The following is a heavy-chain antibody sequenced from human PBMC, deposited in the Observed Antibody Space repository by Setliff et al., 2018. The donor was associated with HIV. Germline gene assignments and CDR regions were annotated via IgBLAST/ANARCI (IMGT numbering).Heavy chain of an antibody. CDR2: IRGKSDII. V-gene: IGHV3-11*06. D-gene: IGHD3-22*01. Sequence: LSLTCAVYGQSISGYYWSWIRQTPGKGLEWISHIRGKSDIIKYAESVMGRFTISRDNAKNSLYLEMNSLRAEDTAIYYCARDYNYIFDSWGQGVLVTVSS. CDR1: GQSISGYY. J-gene: IGHJ4*02. CDR3: ARDYNYIFDS.